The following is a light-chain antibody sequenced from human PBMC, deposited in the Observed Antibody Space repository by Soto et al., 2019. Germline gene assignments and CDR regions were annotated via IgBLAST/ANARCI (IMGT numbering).Light chain of an antibody. Sequence: EIVLTQSPGTLSLSPGERATLSCRASQSVRSSYLAWYQQKPGQAPRLLIYGASTRATGIPDRFSGSGSVTDFTFTISRLESEDFAVYFCQQYGSSPLTFGGGTKVEIK. J-gene: IGKJ4*01. V-gene: IGKV3-20*01. CDR2: GAS. CDR3: QQYGSSPLT. CDR1: QSVRSSY.